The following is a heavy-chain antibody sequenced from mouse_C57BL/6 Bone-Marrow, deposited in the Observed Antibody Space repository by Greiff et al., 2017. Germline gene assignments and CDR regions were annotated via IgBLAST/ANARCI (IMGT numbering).Heavy chain of an antibody. Sequence: ESGPGLVKPSQSLSLTCSVTGYSITSGYYWNWIRQFPGNKLEWMGYISYDGSNNYNPSLKNRISITRDTSKNQFFLKLNSVTTEDTATYYCARSLTTVGPWFAYWGQGTLVTVSA. CDR2: ISYDGSN. J-gene: IGHJ3*01. CDR3: ARSLTTVGPWFAY. CDR1: GYSITSGYY. D-gene: IGHD1-1*01. V-gene: IGHV3-6*01.